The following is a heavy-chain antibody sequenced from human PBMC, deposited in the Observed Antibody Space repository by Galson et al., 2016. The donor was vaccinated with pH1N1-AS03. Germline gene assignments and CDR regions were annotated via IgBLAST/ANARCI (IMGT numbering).Heavy chain of an antibody. D-gene: IGHD4-17*01. V-gene: IGHV4-39*01. J-gene: IGHJ5*02. CDR3: ARHLYGDYVGWFDP. Sequence: SETLSLTCTVSGGSISTSSYYWGWIRQPPGKGLEWIGSIYYSGSTYYNPSLKSRVTISVDTSKNQFSLKLSSVTAADTAVYYFARHLYGDYVGWFDPWGQGTLLTVSS. CDR2: IYYSGST. CDR1: GGSISTSSYY.